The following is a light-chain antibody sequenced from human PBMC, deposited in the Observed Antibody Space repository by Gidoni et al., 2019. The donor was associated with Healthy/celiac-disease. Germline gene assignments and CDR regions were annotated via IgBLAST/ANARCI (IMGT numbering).Light chain of an antibody. V-gene: IGLV3-21*02. CDR3: QVWDSSSDHVV. Sequence: SYVLTQTPSVSVATGQTARITCGGNNIGSKSVHWYQQKPGQAHMLVVYDDSDRPSGIPQRFSGSNSGNTATLTIIRVEAGDEADYYCQVWDSSSDHVVFGGGTKLTV. CDR1: NIGSKS. CDR2: DDS. J-gene: IGLJ2*01.